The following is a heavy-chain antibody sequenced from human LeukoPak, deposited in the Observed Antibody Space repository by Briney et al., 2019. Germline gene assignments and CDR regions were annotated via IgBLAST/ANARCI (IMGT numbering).Heavy chain of an antibody. CDR3: ARRVGATTLNWFDP. Sequence: GASVKVSCKASGYAFTSFGMNWVRQAPGQGLEWMGWISAYNGNTNYAQKLQGRVTMTTDTSTSTAYMELRSLRSDDTAVYYCARRVGATTLNWFDPWGQGTLVTVSS. CDR1: GYAFTSFG. V-gene: IGHV1-18*01. J-gene: IGHJ5*02. CDR2: ISAYNGNT. D-gene: IGHD1-26*01.